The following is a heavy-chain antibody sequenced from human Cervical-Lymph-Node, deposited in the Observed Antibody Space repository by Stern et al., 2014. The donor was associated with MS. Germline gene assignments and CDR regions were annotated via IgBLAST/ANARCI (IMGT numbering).Heavy chain of an antibody. CDR3: AKGAGIAAP. V-gene: IGHV3-11*01. CDR1: GFTFSDYY. D-gene: IGHD3-10*01. J-gene: IGHJ5*02. CDR2: ISSTTGSNI. Sequence: VQLVESGGGLVKPGGSLRLACEASGFTFSDYYMSWIRQSPGKGLEWVAFISSTTGSNIWYPKSVKGLIIISEDNAKTFINLPMNSLRAEGQAVYYCAKGAGIAAPWGQGTLVIVSS.